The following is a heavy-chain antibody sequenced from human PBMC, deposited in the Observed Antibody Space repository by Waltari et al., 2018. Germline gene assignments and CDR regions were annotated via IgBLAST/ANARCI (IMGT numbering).Heavy chain of an antibody. CDR3: AALNEWLGAFDI. Sequence: EVQLLEYGGGLVQPGGSLRLSCAASGFTFSSYAMSWVRQAPGKGLEWVSAISGSGGSTYYADSVKGRFTISRDNSKNTLYLQMNSLRAEDTAVYYCAALNEWLGAFDIWGQGTMVTVSS. D-gene: IGHD3-3*01. CDR2: ISGSGGST. CDR1: GFTFSSYA. J-gene: IGHJ3*02. V-gene: IGHV3-23*01.